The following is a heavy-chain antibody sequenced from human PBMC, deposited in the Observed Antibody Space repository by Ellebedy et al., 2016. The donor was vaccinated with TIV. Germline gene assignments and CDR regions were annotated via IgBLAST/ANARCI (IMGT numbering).Heavy chain of an antibody. J-gene: IGHJ5*02. D-gene: IGHD4-17*01. V-gene: IGHV3-48*02. CDR2: ISSSSSTI. CDR1: GFTFSSYS. CDR3: ARGPLYGDYPNWFDP. Sequence: GESLKISCAASGFTFSSYSMNWVRQAPGKGLECVSYISSSSSTIYYADSVKGRFTISRDNAKNSLYLQMNSLRDEDTAVYYCARGPLYGDYPNWFDPWGQGTLVTISS.